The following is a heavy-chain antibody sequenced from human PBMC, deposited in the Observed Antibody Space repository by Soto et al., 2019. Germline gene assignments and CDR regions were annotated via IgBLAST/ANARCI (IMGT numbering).Heavy chain of an antibody. J-gene: IGHJ4*02. V-gene: IGHV4-61*01. CDR3: ESGYSSSWYIY. Sequence: SETLSLTCTVSGGSVSSGSYYWSWIRQPPGKGLEWIGYIYYSGSTNYNPSLKSRVTISVDTYKNQFSLKLSSVTAADTAVYYCESGYSSSWYIYWGQGTLVTVSS. CDR1: GGSVSSGSYY. D-gene: IGHD6-13*01. CDR2: IYYSGST.